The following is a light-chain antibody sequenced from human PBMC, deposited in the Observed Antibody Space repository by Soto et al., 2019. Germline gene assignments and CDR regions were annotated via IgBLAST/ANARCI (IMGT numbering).Light chain of an antibody. Sequence: QSVLTQPASLSASPGQSITISCTGTSSDIGAYDYVSWFQQHPGKAPKLMISEVNNRPSGVSNRFSGSKSGNTAYLTISGLQVEDEAEYFCFSFTTTRTHVFGTGTKVTVL. CDR2: EVN. V-gene: IGLV2-14*01. CDR3: FSFTTTRTHV. CDR1: SSDIGAYDY. J-gene: IGLJ1*01.